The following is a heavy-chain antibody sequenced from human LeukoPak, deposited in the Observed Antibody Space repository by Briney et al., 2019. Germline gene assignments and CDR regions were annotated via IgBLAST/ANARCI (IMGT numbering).Heavy chain of an antibody. V-gene: IGHV3-30*02. Sequence: GGSLRLSCATSGFSFSSYGMHWVRQAPGKGLEWVAFIRYDGSNKYYADSVKGRFTISRDNSKNTLYLQMNSLRAEDTAVYYCARRAGAYSHPYDYWGQGTLVTVSS. J-gene: IGHJ4*02. CDR2: IRYDGSNK. D-gene: IGHD4/OR15-4a*01. CDR1: GFSFSSYG. CDR3: ARRAGAYSHPYDY.